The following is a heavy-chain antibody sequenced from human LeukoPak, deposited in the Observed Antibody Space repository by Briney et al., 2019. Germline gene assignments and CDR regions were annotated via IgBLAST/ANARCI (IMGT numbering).Heavy chain of an antibody. V-gene: IGHV4-59*01. D-gene: IGHD3-16*01. CDR3: ARVDEGGYYYYGMDV. CDR2: IYSSGST. J-gene: IGHJ6*02. CDR1: GGSIRSCS. Sequence: KPSETLSLTCTVSGGSIRSCSWSWIRQPPGKGLEWMGYIYSSGSTNYNPSLKSRVTISVDTSKNQFSLKLSSVTAADTAVYYCARVDEGGYYYYGMDVWGQGTTVTVSS.